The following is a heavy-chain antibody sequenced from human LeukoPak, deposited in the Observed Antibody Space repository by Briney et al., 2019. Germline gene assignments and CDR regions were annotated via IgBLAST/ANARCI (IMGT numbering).Heavy chain of an antibody. CDR2: ISGSGGST. J-gene: IGHJ6*03. CDR1: GFTFSSYG. CDR3: AKTGVYCSSTSCYVSGRNYYYYMDV. D-gene: IGHD2-2*01. V-gene: IGHV3-23*01. Sequence: GGTLRLSCAASGFTFSSYGMSWVRQAPGKGLEWVSAISGSGGSTYYADSVKGRFTISGDNSKNTLYLQMNSLRAEDTAVYYCAKTGVYCSSTSCYVSGRNYYYYMDVWGKGTTVTISS.